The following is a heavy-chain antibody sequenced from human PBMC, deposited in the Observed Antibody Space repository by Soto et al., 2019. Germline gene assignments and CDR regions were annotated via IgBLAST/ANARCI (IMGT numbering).Heavy chain of an antibody. CDR1: GFTFDDYA. CDR3: AKDEGSGYDFVYYYMDV. D-gene: IGHD5-12*01. V-gene: IGHV3-9*01. CDR2: ISWNSGSI. Sequence: EVQLVESGGGLVQPGRSLRLSCAASGFTFDDYAMHWVRQAPGKGLEWVSGISWNSGSIGYADSVKGRFTISRDNAKNSLYLQMNRLRAEDTALYYCAKDEGSGYDFVYYYMDVWGKGTTVTVSS. J-gene: IGHJ6*03.